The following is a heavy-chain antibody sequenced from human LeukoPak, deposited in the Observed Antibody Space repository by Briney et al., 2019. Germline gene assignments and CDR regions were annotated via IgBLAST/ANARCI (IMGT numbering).Heavy chain of an antibody. CDR2: IIPILGIA. D-gene: IGHD4-17*01. V-gene: IGHV1-69*04. CDR1: GGTFSSYA. CDR3: ARGAMTTVTEQFDP. J-gene: IGHJ5*02. Sequence: GASVKVSCKASGGTFSSYAISWVRQAPGQGLEWMGRIIPILGIANYAQKFQGRVTITADKSTSTAYMELSSLRSEDTAVYYCARGAMTTVTEQFDPWGQGTLVTVSS.